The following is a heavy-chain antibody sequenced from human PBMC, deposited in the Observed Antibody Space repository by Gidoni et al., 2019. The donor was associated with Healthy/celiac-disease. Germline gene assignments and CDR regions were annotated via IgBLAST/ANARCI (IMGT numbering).Heavy chain of an antibody. J-gene: IGHJ6*02. D-gene: IGHD3-16*01. CDR2: IFSNDEK. CDR3: ARISIMITSSPFYYYYGMDV. Sequence: QVTLKESGPVLVKPTETLTLTCTVSGFSLSNARMGVSWIRQPPGKALEWLAHIFSNDEKSYSTSLKSRLTISKDTSKSQVVLTMTNMDPVDTATYYCARISIMITSSPFYYYYGMDVWGQGTTVTVSS. CDR1: GFSLSNARMG. V-gene: IGHV2-26*01.